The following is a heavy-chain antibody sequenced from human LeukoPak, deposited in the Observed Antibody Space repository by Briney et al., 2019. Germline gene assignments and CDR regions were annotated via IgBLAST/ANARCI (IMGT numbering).Heavy chain of an antibody. D-gene: IGHD2-21*02. J-gene: IGHJ4*02. CDR3: ARVWPSGAYCGRDCYTPLDY. CDR2: INPSGGST. V-gene: IGHV1-46*01. Sequence: GASVKVSCKASGYTFTSYYMHWVRQAPGQGLEGMGIINPSGGSTSYAQKFQGRITMTRDTSTSTVYMELSSLRSEDAAVYYCARVWPSGAYCGRDCYTPLDYWGQGTLVTVSS. CDR1: GYTFTSYY.